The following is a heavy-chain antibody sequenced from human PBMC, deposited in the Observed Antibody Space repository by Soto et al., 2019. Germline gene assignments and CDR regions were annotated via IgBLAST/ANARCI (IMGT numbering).Heavy chain of an antibody. J-gene: IGHJ4*02. D-gene: IGHD2-8*01. CDR2: IYYSGST. CDR3: ARHGGSVSYDFDY. V-gene: IGHV4-59*08. Sequence: PSETLSLTCTVSGGSISSYYWSWIRQPPGKGLGWIGYIYYSGSTNYNPSLKSRVTISVDTSKNQFSLKLSSVTAADTAVYYCARHGGSVSYDFDYWGQGTLVTVSS. CDR1: GGSISSYY.